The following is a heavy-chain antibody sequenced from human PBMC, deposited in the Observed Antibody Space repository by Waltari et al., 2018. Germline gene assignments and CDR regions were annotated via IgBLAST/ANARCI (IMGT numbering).Heavy chain of an antibody. V-gene: IGHV3-48*03. CDR1: GFTFSSYE. CDR3: ARGLRGYSYGYDY. D-gene: IGHD5-18*01. CDR2: ISSSGSTI. Sequence: EVQPVESGGALVQPGGSLRLSCAASGFTFSSYEMNWVRQDPGKGLEWVTYISSSGSTIYYADSVKGRFTISRDNAKNSLYLQMNSLRAEDTAVYYCARGLRGYSYGYDYWGQGTLVTVSS. J-gene: IGHJ4*02.